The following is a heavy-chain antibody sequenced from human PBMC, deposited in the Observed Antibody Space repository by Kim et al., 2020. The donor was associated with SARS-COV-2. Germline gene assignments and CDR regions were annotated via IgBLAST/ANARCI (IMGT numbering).Heavy chain of an antibody. J-gene: IGHJ4*02. CDR2: IKQDGSEK. CDR1: GFTFSSYW. CDR3: ARDLYYYDSSGYPSYFDY. Sequence: GGSLRLPCAASGFTFSSYWMSWVRQAPGKGLEWVANIKQDGSEKYYVDSVKGRFTISRDNAKNSLYLQMNSLRAEDTAVYYCARDLYYYDSSGYPSYFDYWGQGTLVTVSS. D-gene: IGHD3-22*01. V-gene: IGHV3-7*03.